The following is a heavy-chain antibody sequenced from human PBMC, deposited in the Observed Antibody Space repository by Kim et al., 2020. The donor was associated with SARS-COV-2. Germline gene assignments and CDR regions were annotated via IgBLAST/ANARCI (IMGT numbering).Heavy chain of an antibody. J-gene: IGHJ4*02. CDR3: ARHDSSGYFFDY. D-gene: IGHD3-22*01. V-gene: IGHV4-39*01. CDR2: IYYSGST. CDR1: GGSISSSSYF. Sequence: SETLSLTFTISGGSISSSSYFWGWIRQPPGKGLEWIGSIYYSGSTYYNPSLKSRVTISVDTSKNQFSLKLSSVTAADTAVYYCARHDSSGYFFDYWGQGTLVTVSS.